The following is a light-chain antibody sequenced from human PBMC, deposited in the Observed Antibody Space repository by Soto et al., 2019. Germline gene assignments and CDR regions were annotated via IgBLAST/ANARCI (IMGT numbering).Light chain of an antibody. V-gene: IGKV3-15*01. J-gene: IGKJ5*01. CDR2: GAS. CDR3: HQYNNWRT. Sequence: EVVLTQSPATLSVSPGERATLSCRASQSVSTNLAWYQQRPGQAPRLLIYGASARATGIPDRFSGSRAGTEFTLTISSLQSEDFAVYYCHQYNNWRTFGQGTRLEIK. CDR1: QSVSTN.